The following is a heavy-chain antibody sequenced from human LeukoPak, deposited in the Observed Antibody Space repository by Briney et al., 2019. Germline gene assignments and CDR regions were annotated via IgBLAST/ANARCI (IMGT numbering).Heavy chain of an antibody. V-gene: IGHV3-74*01. CDR2: ISSDGTST. J-gene: IGHJ4*02. CDR3: ARDLYGSGRSDF. D-gene: IGHD3-10*01. CDR1: GFTFSSYW. Sequence: SGGSLRLSCAASGFTFSSYWMYWVRQAPGKGLVWVSRISSDGTSTSCADSVKGRFTISRGNAKNTLYLQMNSLRAEDTALYYCARDLYGSGRSDFWGQGTLVTVSS.